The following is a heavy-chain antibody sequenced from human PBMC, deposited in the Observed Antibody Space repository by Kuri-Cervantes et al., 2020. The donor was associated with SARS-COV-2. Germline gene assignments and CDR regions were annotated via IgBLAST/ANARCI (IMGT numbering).Heavy chain of an antibody. Sequence: GSLRLSCAVSGGSITSGNWWSWVRQPPGKGLEWIGEINHSGSTNHNPSLKSRVTISVEKSKNHFSLNLSSVTAADTAVYYCATGGQRFDPWGQGTLVTVSS. CDR1: GGSITSGNW. CDR3: ATGGQRFDP. CDR2: INHSGST. V-gene: IGHV4-4*02. J-gene: IGHJ5*02.